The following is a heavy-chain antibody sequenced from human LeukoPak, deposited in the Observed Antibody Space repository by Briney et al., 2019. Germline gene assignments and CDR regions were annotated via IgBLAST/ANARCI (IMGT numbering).Heavy chain of an antibody. CDR3: ARRPWQQLAFDY. D-gene: IGHD6-13*01. Sequence: SETLSLTCTVSGGSISSSSYYWGWIRQPPGKGLEWIGEIYHSGSTNYNPSLKSRVTISVDKSKNQFSLKLSSVTAADTAVYYCARRPWQQLAFDYWGQGTLVTVSS. J-gene: IGHJ4*02. CDR2: IYHSGST. CDR1: GGSISSSSYY. V-gene: IGHV4-39*07.